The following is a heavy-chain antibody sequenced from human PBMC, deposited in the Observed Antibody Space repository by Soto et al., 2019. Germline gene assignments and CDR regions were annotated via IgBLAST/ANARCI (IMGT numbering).Heavy chain of an antibody. D-gene: IGHD2-21*02. CDR2: IIPIFGTA. V-gene: IGHV1-69*13. CDR3: ARVPLGCGGDRCYYFDY. CDR1: GGTFSSYA. Sequence: ASVKVSCKASGGTFSSYAISWVRQAPGRGLEWMGGIIPIFGTANYAQKFQGRVTITADESTSTAYMELSSLRSEDTAVYYCARVPLGCGGDRCYYFDYWGQGTLVTVSS. J-gene: IGHJ4*02.